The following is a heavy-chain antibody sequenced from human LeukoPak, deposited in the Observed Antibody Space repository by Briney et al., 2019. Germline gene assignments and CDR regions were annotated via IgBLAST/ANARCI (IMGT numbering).Heavy chain of an antibody. D-gene: IGHD3-3*01. J-gene: IGHJ4*02. V-gene: IGHV1-46*01. CDR1: GHTFTSYY. CDR2: INPSGGST. CDR3: ARGKSITIFGVVSDFDY. Sequence: ASVKVSCKASGHTFTSYYMHWVRQAPGQGLEWMGIINPSGGSTSYAQKFQGRVTMTRDTSTSTVYMELSSLRSEDTAVYYCARGKSITIFGVVSDFDYWGQGTLVTVSS.